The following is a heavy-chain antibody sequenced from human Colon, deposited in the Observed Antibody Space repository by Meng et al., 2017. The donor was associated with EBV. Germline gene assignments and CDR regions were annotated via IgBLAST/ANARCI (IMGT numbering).Heavy chain of an antibody. CDR1: GDSISSGDYS. CDR2: IYHGGTT. CDR3: ARGPYCGGDCYWFDP. J-gene: IGHJ5*02. V-gene: IGHV4-30-2*01. Sequence: LPLPESAPGLAQPSHPLSLTCAVSGDSISSGDYSWSWIRQPPGQGLEWIGYIYHGGTTYNTSLKSRVTISVDNSKNQFSLRLTSVTAADTAVYYCARGPYCGGDCYWFDPWGQGTLVTVSS. D-gene: IGHD2-21*02.